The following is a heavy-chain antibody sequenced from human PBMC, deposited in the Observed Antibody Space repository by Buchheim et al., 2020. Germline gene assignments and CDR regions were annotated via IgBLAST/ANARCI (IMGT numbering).Heavy chain of an antibody. CDR3: TRGRRATPYS. V-gene: IGHV4-30-2*01. Sequence: QLQLQESGSGLVKPSQTLSLTCAVSGDSISSGDYSWSWIRQPPGKGLEWIGYIYQSGSPYYNPSHRGRVTISLDRSKNHFSLNLTSVTAADTAVYYCTRGRRATPYSWGQGIL. CDR2: IYQSGSP. CDR1: GDSISSGDYS. J-gene: IGHJ4*02.